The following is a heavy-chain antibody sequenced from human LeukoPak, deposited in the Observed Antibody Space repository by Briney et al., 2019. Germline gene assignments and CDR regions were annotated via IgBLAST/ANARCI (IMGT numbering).Heavy chain of an antibody. CDR2: ISYDGRDK. Sequence: GGSLRLSCTASGFTFSSYAMHWVRQAPGRGLECVALISYDGRDKKYSESVKGRFTISRDNSKNTLYLQMTSLRVDDSAVYYCARERMGYFGADAFDIWGQGTMVTVSS. D-gene: IGHD3-10*01. V-gene: IGHV3-30*04. CDR3: ARERMGYFGADAFDI. CDR1: GFTFSSYA. J-gene: IGHJ3*02.